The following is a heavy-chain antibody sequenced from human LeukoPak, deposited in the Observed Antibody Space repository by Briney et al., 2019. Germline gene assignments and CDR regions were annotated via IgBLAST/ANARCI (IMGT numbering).Heavy chain of an antibody. CDR3: GGSGYYSTLDY. V-gene: IGHV3-23*01. Sequence: GGSLRLSCAASGFTFSNYAMSWVRQAPGKALEWVSAISGSGGGTYYADSVKGRFTISRDNSKNTLYLQMNSLRAEDTAIYYCGGSGYYSTLDYWGQGTLVTVSS. CDR2: ISGSGGGT. CDR1: GFTFSNYA. D-gene: IGHD3-22*01. J-gene: IGHJ4*02.